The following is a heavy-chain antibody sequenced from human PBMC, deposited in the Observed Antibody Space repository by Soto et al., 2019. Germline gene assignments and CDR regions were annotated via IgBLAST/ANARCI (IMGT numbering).Heavy chain of an antibody. CDR3: AKDGYCSSTSCTTNWFDP. Sequence: VQLLESGGGLVQPGGSLRLSCAASGFTFSSYAMSWVRQAPGKGLEWVSAISGSGGSTYYADSVKGRFTISRDNSKNTLYLQMNSLRAEDTAVYYCAKDGYCSSTSCTTNWFDPWGQGTLVTVSS. D-gene: IGHD2-2*03. J-gene: IGHJ5*02. CDR2: ISGSGGST. V-gene: IGHV3-23*01. CDR1: GFTFSSYA.